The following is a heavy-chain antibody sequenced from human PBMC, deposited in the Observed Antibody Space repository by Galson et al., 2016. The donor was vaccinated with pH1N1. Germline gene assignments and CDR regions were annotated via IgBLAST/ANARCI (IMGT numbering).Heavy chain of an antibody. CDR2: IGRDGSST. Sequence: SLRLSCAASGFTFSNYWIHWVRQAPGKGLVWVSRIGRDGSSTNYADSVKGRFTISRDNTKNALYLQMNSLRAEDTAVYYCARESRSVDYKFDAFDIWGQGTMVTVSS. J-gene: IGHJ3*02. V-gene: IGHV3-74*01. D-gene: IGHD4-11*01. CDR3: ARESRSVDYKFDAFDI. CDR1: GFTFSNYW.